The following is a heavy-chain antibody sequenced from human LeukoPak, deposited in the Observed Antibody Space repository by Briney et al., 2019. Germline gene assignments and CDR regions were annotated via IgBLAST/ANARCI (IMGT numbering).Heavy chain of an antibody. CDR2: IYYSGNS. Sequence: SETLSLTCTVSGVSISTSSYYWGWIRQPPGKGLEWIGSIYYSGNSYYNPSLKSRVTISVDTSKNQFSLKLSSVTAADTAVYYCARHHEPRSIRAFDIWGRGTMVTVSS. V-gene: IGHV4-39*01. J-gene: IGHJ3*02. CDR1: GVSISTSSYY. CDR3: ARHHEPRSIRAFDI.